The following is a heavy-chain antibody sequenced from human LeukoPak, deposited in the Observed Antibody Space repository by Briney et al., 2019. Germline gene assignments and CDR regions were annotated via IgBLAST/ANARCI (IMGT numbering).Heavy chain of an antibody. Sequence: ASVKVSRKASGYTFSDYYMHWVRQAPGQGLEWMGWIKPNSGGTNYAQKFRGRVTMTRDTSINTAYMELSSLRSDDTAVYYCARGSAMVTTYRGGNWFDPWGQGTLVTVSS. J-gene: IGHJ5*02. D-gene: IGHD5-18*01. V-gene: IGHV1-2*02. CDR1: GYTFSDYY. CDR2: IKPNSGGT. CDR3: ARGSAMVTTYRGGNWFDP.